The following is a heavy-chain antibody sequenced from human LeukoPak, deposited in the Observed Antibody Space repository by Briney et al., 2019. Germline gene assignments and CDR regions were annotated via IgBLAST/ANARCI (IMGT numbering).Heavy chain of an antibody. CDR3: ARGVMYYDSSGYLFDY. CDR2: IWYDGSNK. D-gene: IGHD3-22*01. CDR1: GFTFSSYG. Sequence: PGRSLRPSCAASGFTFSSYGMHWVRQAPGKGLEWVAIIWYDGSNKYYADSVKGRFTISRDNSKNTLYLQMNSLRAEDTAVYYCARGVMYYDSSGYLFDYWGQGILVTVSS. J-gene: IGHJ4*02. V-gene: IGHV3-33*01.